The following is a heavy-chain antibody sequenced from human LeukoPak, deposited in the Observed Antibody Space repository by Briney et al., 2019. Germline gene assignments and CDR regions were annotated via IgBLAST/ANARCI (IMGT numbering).Heavy chain of an antibody. V-gene: IGHV3-53*01. J-gene: IGHJ4*02. CDR2: IYTGGST. CDR1: GFTFSSYS. Sequence: GGSLRLSCAASGFTFSSYSMNWVRQAPGKGLEWVSVIYTGGSTYYADSVKGRFTISRDNSKNTLYLQMHSLRAEDTAVYYCARAVVRGVIIHFDYWGQGTLVTVSS. CDR3: ARAVVRGVIIHFDY. D-gene: IGHD3-10*01.